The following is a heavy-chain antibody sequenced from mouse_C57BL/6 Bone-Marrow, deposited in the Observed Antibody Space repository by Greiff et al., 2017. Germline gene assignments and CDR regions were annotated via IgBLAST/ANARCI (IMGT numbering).Heavy chain of an antibody. CDR3: ARDGDYDVEWFAY. D-gene: IGHD2-4*01. CDR1: GYTFTDYY. CDR2: INPNNGGT. V-gene: IGHV1-26*01. Sequence: VQLQQSGPELVKPGASVKISCKASGYTFTDYYMNWVKQSPGKSLEWIGDINPNNGGTSYNQKFKGKATLTVDKSSSTAYMELRSLTSEDAAVYYCARDGDYDVEWFAYWGQGTLVTVSA. J-gene: IGHJ3*01.